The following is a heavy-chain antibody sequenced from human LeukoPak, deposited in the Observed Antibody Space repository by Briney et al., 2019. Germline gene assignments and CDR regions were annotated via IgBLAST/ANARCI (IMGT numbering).Heavy chain of an antibody. CDR2: IRSKANSYAT. CDR3: TRPIDGGMDV. J-gene: IGHJ6*02. Sequence: GGSLRLSCAASGFTFSGSAMHWVRQASGKGLEWVGRIRSKANSYATAYAASVKGRFTISRDDSKNTAYLQMNSLKTEDTAVYYCTRPIDGGMDVWGQGTTVTVSS. D-gene: IGHD5-24*01. V-gene: IGHV3-73*01. CDR1: GFTFSGSA.